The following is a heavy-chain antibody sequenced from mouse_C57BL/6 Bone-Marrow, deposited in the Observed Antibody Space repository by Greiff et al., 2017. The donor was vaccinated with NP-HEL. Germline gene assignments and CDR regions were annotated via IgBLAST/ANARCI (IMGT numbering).Heavy chain of an antibody. CDR2: ISPSSGYT. CDR1: GYTFTSYT. V-gene: IGHV1-4*01. J-gene: IGHJ2*01. D-gene: IGHD1-1*01. Sequence: VQLQQSGAELARPGASVKLSCTASGYTFTSYTMYWVQQRPGQGLEWIGYISPSSGYTKYNEKFKDKFTFTTDKASSTTYMQLSSLTSEDAAVYYCARYHYYGSSFDYWGQGTTLTVSS. CDR3: ARYHYYGSSFDY.